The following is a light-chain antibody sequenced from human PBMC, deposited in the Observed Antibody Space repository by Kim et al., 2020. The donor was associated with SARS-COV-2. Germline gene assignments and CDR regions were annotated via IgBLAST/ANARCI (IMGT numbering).Light chain of an antibody. CDR2: DST. Sequence: QSESVGDRVTITCQASQDIAKYLNWYQQKPGGTPRLLVYDSTTLEVGVPSRFTGSGGGRDFSLTIRSLEPDDYATYYCHEYEELSFGGGTKVDIK. CDR3: HEYEELS. CDR1: QDIAKY. V-gene: IGKV1-33*01. J-gene: IGKJ4*01.